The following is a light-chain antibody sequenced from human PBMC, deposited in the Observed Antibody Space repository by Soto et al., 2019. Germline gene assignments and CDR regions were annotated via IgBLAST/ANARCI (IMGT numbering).Light chain of an antibody. CDR1: SSDVGGYNY. J-gene: IGLJ1*01. CDR2: DIS. Sequence: QSALTQPASVSGSPGQSITISCTGTSSDVGGYNYVSWYQQHPGKAPKLMIYDISNRPSGVSNRFSGSKSGNTASLTISGLQADDDADYYCSSYTSSSTRVFGTGTKVTVL. V-gene: IGLV2-14*01. CDR3: SSYTSSSTRV.